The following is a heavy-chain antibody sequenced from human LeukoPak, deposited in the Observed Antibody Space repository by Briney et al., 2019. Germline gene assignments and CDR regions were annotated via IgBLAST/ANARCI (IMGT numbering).Heavy chain of an antibody. J-gene: IGHJ4*02. D-gene: IGHD2-2*01. CDR3: ARGGKSIVVVPAAISDY. CDR1: GYSFTSYW. CDR2: IDPSDSYT. V-gene: IGHV5-10-1*01. Sequence: GESLKISCKGSGYSFTSYWVSWVRQMPGKGLEWMGRIDPSDSYTNYSPSFQGHVTISADKSISTAYLQWSSLKASDTAMYYCARGGKSIVVVPAAISDYWGQGTLVTVSS.